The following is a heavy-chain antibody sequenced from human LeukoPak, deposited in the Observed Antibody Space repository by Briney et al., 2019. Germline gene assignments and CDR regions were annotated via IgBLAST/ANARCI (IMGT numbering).Heavy chain of an antibody. V-gene: IGHV3-30*19. CDR1: GFTFSRYG. CDR2: ISYDGSNK. CDR3: ARRHDAFDI. Sequence: GGSLRLSCAASGFTFSRYGMHWVRQAPGKGLEWVAVISYDGSNKYYADSVKGRFTISRDNSKNTLYLQMNSLRAEDTAVYYCARRHDAFDIWGQGTMVTVSS. J-gene: IGHJ3*02.